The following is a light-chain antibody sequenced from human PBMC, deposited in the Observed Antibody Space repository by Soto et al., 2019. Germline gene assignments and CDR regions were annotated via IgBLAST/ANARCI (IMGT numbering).Light chain of an antibody. V-gene: IGLV2-11*01. Sequence: QSALTQPRSVSGSPGQSVTISCTGTSSDVGGYDYVSWYQQHPFKAPKLIISYVNERPSGVPDRFSGSKSGNTASLTISGLQAEDEADYYCCSFAGGLYVFGTGTKPTVL. CDR1: SSDVGGYDY. J-gene: IGLJ1*01. CDR2: YVN. CDR3: CSFAGGLYV.